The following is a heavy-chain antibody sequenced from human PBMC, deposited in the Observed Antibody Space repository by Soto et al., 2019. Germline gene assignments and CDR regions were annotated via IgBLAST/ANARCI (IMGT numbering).Heavy chain of an antibody. CDR2: IYYGGSP. CDR3: ARQGRFFAVGYWFDP. CDR1: GGSISSYY. V-gene: IGHV4-39*01. J-gene: IGHJ5*02. D-gene: IGHD3-3*01. Sequence: PSETLSLTCTVSGGSISSYYWGWIRQPPGKGLEWIGSIYYGGSPYYNPSLKSRVPISVDTSKNQSSLKLRSVTAADTAVYCCARQGRFFAVGYWFDPWGQGTLVTVS.